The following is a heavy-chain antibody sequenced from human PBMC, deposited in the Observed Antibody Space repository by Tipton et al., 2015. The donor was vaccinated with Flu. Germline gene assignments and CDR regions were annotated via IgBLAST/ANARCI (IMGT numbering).Heavy chain of an antibody. J-gene: IGHJ4*02. V-gene: IGHV4-38-2*02. D-gene: IGHD4-17*01. CDR2: IHQAGST. Sequence: TLSLTCSVFGDSLDSRYYWGWIRQPPGKGLEWIGNIHQAGSTYYNPSLKSRVTMSVARSKSQFSLRLTSVTAADTAVYFCARVRSVTTLDYWGQGTLVTVSP. CDR3: ARVRSVTTLDY. CDR1: GDSLDSRYY.